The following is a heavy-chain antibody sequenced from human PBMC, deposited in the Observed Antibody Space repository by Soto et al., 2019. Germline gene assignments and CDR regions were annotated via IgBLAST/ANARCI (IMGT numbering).Heavy chain of an antibody. CDR1: GGTFSSYA. CDR3: ARDSSGYLYYFDY. J-gene: IGHJ4*02. Sequence: SVKVSCKASGGTFSSYAISWVRQAPGQGLEWMGGIIPIFGTANYAQKFQGRVTITADKSTSTAYMELSSLRSEDTAVYYCARDSSGYLYYFDYWGQGTLVTVSS. CDR2: IIPIFGTA. D-gene: IGHD5-12*01. V-gene: IGHV1-69*06.